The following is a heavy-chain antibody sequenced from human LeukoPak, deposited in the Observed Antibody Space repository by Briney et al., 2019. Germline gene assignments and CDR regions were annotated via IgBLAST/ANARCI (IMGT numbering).Heavy chain of an antibody. D-gene: IGHD4-17*01. CDR2: ISAYNGNT. CDR1: GYTCTSSG. Sequence: ASVKFSCKASGYTCTSSGISWESHTPGQGLEWMEWISAYNGNTNYAQKLQGRVTMTTDTSTSTAYMELRSLRSDDTAVYYCARGSSMTTVTGGPRIGLDYWGQGTLVTVSS. CDR3: ARGSSMTTVTGGPRIGLDY. J-gene: IGHJ4*02. V-gene: IGHV1-18*01.